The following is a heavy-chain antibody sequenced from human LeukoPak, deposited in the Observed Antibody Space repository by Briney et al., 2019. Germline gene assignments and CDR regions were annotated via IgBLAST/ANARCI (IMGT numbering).Heavy chain of an antibody. J-gene: IGHJ4*02. Sequence: GGSLRLSCAASGFTFNNYPMSGVRQAPGKGREWVSALGENGDDAKYAASAKGRFTIYRDNPRNTLYLQMNSLRVEDTAIYYCGRDLKLDYWGQGTLVTVSS. V-gene: IGHV3-23*01. D-gene: IGHD3-9*01. CDR1: GFTFNNYP. CDR3: GRDLKLDY. CDR2: LGENGDDA.